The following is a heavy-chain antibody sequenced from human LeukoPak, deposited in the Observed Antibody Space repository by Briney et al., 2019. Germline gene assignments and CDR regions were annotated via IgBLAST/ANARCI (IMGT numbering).Heavy chain of an antibody. Sequence: ASVKVSCKASGYTFTSYEINWVRPATGQGLEWMGWMNPNSGNTGYAQKFQGRVTMTRNTSIGTAYLELSSLSSDDTAVYYCARRDCGGGSCFRFLSLDFDYWGQGTLVTVSS. CDR1: GYTFTSYE. CDR3: ARRDCGGGSCFRFLSLDFDY. D-gene: IGHD2-15*01. V-gene: IGHV1-8*01. J-gene: IGHJ4*02. CDR2: MNPNSGNT.